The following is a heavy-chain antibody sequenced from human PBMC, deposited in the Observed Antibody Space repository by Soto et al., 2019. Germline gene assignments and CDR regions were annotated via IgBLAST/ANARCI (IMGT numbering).Heavy chain of an antibody. CDR1: GGSFSSYY. D-gene: IGHD3-22*01. Sequence: SETLSLTCAVYGGSFSSYYWSWIRQPPGKGLEWIGEIHHSGSTNYNPSLKSRVTISVDTSKTQFSLKLSSVTAADTAVYYCARVGYDTSGLDYWGQGIQVT. V-gene: IGHV4-34*01. CDR2: IHHSGST. J-gene: IGHJ4*02. CDR3: ARVGYDTSGLDY.